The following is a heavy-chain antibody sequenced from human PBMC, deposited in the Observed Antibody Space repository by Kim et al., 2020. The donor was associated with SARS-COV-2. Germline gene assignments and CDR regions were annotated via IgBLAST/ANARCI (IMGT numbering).Heavy chain of an antibody. V-gene: IGHV3-48*03. Sequence: GGSLRLSCAASGFTFSSYEMNRVRQAPGKGLEWVSYISSSGSTIYYADSVKGRFTISRDNAKNSLYLQMNSLRAEDTAVYYCARDLFTYYYDSSADYWGQGTLVTVSS. CDR1: GFTFSSYE. D-gene: IGHD3-22*01. CDR3: ARDLFTYYYDSSADY. J-gene: IGHJ4*02. CDR2: ISSSGSTI.